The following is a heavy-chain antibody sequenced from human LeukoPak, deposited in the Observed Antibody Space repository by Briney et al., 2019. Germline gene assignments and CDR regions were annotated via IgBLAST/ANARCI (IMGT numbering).Heavy chain of an antibody. CDR3: AGPASLYLGSEDQGFES. Sequence: GGSLRLSCAASGFTLSRFWMSWVRQAPGRGLEWVANIKQDGSDKSYVDSVKGRFTGSRDNSKNFLYLEMNSLRAEDPPVYYWAGPASLYLGSEDQGFESWGQGTLVTVSS. J-gene: IGHJ4*02. V-gene: IGHV3-7*01. D-gene: IGHD6-25*01. CDR1: GFTLSRFW. CDR2: IKQDGSDK.